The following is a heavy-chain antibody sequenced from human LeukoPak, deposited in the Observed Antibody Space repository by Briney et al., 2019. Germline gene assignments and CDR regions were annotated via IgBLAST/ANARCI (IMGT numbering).Heavy chain of an antibody. Sequence: PSETLSLTCAVYGGSFSGYYWSWIRQPPGKGLEWIGEINHSGSTNYNPSLKSRVTISVDTSKNQFSLKLSSVTAADTAVYYCAREKPLRNTNWLDPWGQGTLVTVSS. J-gene: IGHJ5*02. CDR2: INHSGST. D-gene: IGHD1/OR15-1a*01. CDR1: GGSFSGYY. V-gene: IGHV4-34*01. CDR3: AREKPLRNTNWLDP.